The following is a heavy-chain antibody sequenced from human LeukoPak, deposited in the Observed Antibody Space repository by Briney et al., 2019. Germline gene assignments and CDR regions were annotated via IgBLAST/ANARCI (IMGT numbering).Heavy chain of an antibody. V-gene: IGHV4-59*12. CDR2: IYYSGNT. D-gene: IGHD6-19*01. Sequence: SETLSLTCTVSGGSINSYYWSWIRQPPGKGLEWIGYIYYSGNTNYNPSLKSRVTISVDTSKNQFSLKLSSVTAADTAVYYCASVSSSGWYRPDYWGQGTLVTVSS. J-gene: IGHJ4*02. CDR3: ASVSSSGWYRPDY. CDR1: GGSINSYY.